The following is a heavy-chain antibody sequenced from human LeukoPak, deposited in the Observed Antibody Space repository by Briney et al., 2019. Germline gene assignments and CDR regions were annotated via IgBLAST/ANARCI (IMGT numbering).Heavy chain of an antibody. Sequence: GGPVTLPCAASGFTFRSYTTIGTPQSPGKGVEWISFINTKSKAISYADSVKGRFSISRDNARNLLHLQINSLRAEDTALYFCVRDQDWAFDYWGQGTLVSVSS. CDR3: VRDQDWAFDY. D-gene: IGHD3-9*01. V-gene: IGHV3-48*01. CDR1: GFTFRSYT. J-gene: IGHJ4*02. CDR2: INTKSKAI.